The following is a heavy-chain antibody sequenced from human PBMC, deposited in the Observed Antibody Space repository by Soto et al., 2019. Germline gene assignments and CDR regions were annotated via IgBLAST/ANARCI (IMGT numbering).Heavy chain of an antibody. V-gene: IGHV4-59*01. CDR1: GGSIRSYY. CDR2: IYYSGST. J-gene: IGHJ5*02. Sequence: SETLSLTCTVSGGSIRSYYWSWIRQPPGKGLEWIGNIYYSGSTNYNPSLKSRVTISVDTSKNQFSLKLSSVTAADTAVYYCARGNPYYYDSSGWFDPWGQGTLVTVSS. D-gene: IGHD3-22*01. CDR3: ARGNPYYYDSSGWFDP.